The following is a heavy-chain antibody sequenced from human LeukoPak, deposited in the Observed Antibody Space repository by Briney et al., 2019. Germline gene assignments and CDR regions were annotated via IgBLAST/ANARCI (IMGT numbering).Heavy chain of an antibody. CDR1: GGTFSSYA. CDR2: FIPIYGTA. CDR3: ARVGPGGFGEGYFDY. Sequence: AASVKVSCKASGGTFSSYAISWVRQAPGQGLEWMGGFIPIYGTANNARKFQGRVTITADESSSTAYMELSSLRSEDTAVYFYARVGPGGFGEGYFDYWGQGTLVTVSS. D-gene: IGHD3-10*01. V-gene: IGHV1-69*13. J-gene: IGHJ4*02.